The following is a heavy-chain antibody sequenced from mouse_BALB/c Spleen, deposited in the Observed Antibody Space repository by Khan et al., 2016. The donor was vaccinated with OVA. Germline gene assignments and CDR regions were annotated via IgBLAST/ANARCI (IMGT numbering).Heavy chain of an antibody. Sequence: VQLQESGPELVKPGASVKMSCKASGYIFTDYVLTWVKQRTGQGLEWIGEIYPGRGDIYYNEKFKGKATLTADKSSKIAYIQLNSLTSEDSAVYFCARGGYGTSGAYWGQGTLVTVSA. CDR2: IYPGRGDI. D-gene: IGHD1-1*01. CDR1: GYIFTDYV. V-gene: IGHV1-81*01. J-gene: IGHJ3*01. CDR3: ARGGYGTSGAY.